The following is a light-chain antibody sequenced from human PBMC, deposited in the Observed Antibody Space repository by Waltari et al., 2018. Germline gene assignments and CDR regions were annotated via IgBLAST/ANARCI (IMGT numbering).Light chain of an antibody. CDR3: QQVNSFPRT. J-gene: IGKJ1*01. CDR1: QGISSR. CDR2: DAS. V-gene: IGKV1-12*01. Sequence: DIQLTQSPSFLSASVGDRVTITCRASQGISSRLAWYQQKPGKAPKLLIYDASSLHSGVPSRFSGSGSGTDFTLTIRSLQPEDFATYYCQQVNSFPRTFGQGTKVEVK.